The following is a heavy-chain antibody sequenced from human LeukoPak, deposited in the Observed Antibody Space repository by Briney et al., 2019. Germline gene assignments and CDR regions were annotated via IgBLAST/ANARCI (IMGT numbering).Heavy chain of an antibody. CDR3: ARQRGGSWVNDY. V-gene: IGHV4-39*01. CDR2: VFHSGST. Sequence: SETLSLTCTVSDASTSSSYFYWSWLRRPPGKGREGIGHVFHSGSTHYSPSFKSRVTISVDTSRKQFSLRLSAATAADTAVYYCARQRGGSWVNDYWGQGTLGTVSS. CDR1: DASTSSSYFY. J-gene: IGHJ4*02. D-gene: IGHD1-26*01.